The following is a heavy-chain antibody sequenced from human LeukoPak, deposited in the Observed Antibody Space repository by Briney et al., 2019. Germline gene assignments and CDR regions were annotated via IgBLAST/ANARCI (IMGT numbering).Heavy chain of an antibody. CDR1: GYTFTCSY. J-gene: IGHJ4*02. D-gene: IGHD6-19*01. V-gene: IGHV1-46*01. Sequence: ASVKVSCKASGYTFTCSYMHWVRQAPGQGLEWMGIINPSGGSTSYAQKFQGRVTMTRDMSTSTAYMELSSLRSEDTAVYYCARGYSSGPFDYWGQGTPVTVAS. CDR2: INPSGGST. CDR3: ARGYSSGPFDY.